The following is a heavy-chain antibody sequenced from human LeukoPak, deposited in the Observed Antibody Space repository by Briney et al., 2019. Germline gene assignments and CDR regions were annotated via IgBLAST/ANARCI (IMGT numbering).Heavy chain of an antibody. V-gene: IGHV1-8*03. CDR2: MNPNSGNT. Sequence: GASVKVSCKASGYTFTSYDINWVRQATGQGLEWMGWMNPNSGNTGYAQKFQGRVTITRNTSISTAYMELSSLRSEDTAVYYCAREWDCSSTSCYPFYDAFDIWGQGTMVTVSS. CDR3: AREWDCSSTSCYPFYDAFDI. CDR1: GYTFTSYD. J-gene: IGHJ3*02. D-gene: IGHD2-2*01.